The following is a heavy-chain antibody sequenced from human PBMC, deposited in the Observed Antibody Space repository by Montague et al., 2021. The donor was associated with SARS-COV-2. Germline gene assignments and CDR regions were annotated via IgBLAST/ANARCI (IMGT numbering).Heavy chain of an antibody. CDR2: VYHTGSA. CDR1: GVSISSGSYY. Sequence: SETLSLTCSVSGVSISSGSYYWSWVRQPPGKGLEWIGYVYHTGSANYNPSLKSLVTLSIDTSKNQFSLNLTSVTAADTAVYYCVGEKYYCDDSGSKWGRGSLETV. D-gene: IGHD3-22*01. V-gene: IGHV4-61*01. CDR3: VGEKYYCDDSGSK. J-gene: IGHJ4*02.